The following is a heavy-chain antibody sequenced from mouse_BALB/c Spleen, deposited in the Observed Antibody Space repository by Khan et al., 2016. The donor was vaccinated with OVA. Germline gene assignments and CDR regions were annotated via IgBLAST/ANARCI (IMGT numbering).Heavy chain of an antibody. V-gene: IGHV14-3*02. J-gene: IGHJ3*01. Sequence: VQLQQSGAEFVQPGASVKLSCTASGFNIKDTYMHWINQRPQQGLVWIGGIYPGTGNVNYTRRFQAKPPMPADASSNTAYLQLSSLTSEDTAVYYCTRGAYNGLFAYWGQGTLVTVSA. CDR3: TRGAYNGLFAY. CDR2: IYPGTGNV. D-gene: IGHD2-10*01. CDR1: GFNIKDTY.